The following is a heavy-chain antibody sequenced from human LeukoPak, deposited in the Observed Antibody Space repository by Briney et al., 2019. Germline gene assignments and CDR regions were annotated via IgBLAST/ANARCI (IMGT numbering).Heavy chain of an antibody. CDR3: ARGGLNYGDYKYYYYYGMDV. CDR2: IGTAGDP. Sequence: GGSLRLSCAASGFTFSSYDMHWVRQATGKGLQCVSAIGTAGDPYYPGSVKGRFTISRENAKHSLYLQMNSLRAGDTAVYYCARGGLNYGDYKYYYYYGMDVWGKGTTVTVSS. V-gene: IGHV3-13*05. J-gene: IGHJ6*04. D-gene: IGHD4-17*01. CDR1: GFTFSSYD.